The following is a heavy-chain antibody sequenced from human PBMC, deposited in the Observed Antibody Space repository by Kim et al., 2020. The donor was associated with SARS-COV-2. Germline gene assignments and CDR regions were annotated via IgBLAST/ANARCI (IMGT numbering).Heavy chain of an antibody. Sequence: GGSLRLSCAASGFTISNNYINWVRQAPGKGLEWVSVIYRGGSTYYADSVKGRFTISRDNSKNTLYLQMNSLRAEDTAVYYCARGRPTYYYGSGSSDYWGQGTLVTVSS. CDR1: GFTISNNY. CDR3: ARGRPTYYYGSGSSDY. J-gene: IGHJ4*02. V-gene: IGHV3-66*02. CDR2: IYRGGST. D-gene: IGHD3-10*01.